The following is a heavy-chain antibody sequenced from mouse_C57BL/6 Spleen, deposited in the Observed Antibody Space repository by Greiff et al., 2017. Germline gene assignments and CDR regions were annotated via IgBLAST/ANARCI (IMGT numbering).Heavy chain of an antibody. CDR3: TAIYYDYDEFAY. J-gene: IGHJ3*01. CDR1: GYTFTDYE. D-gene: IGHD2-4*01. CDR2: IDPETGGT. V-gene: IGHV1-15*01. Sequence: QVQLKQSGAELVRPGASVTLSCKASGYTFTDYEMHWVKQTPVHGLEWIGAIDPETGGTAYNQKFKGKAILTADKSSSTAYMELRSLTSEDSAVYYCTAIYYDYDEFAYWGQGTLVTVSA.